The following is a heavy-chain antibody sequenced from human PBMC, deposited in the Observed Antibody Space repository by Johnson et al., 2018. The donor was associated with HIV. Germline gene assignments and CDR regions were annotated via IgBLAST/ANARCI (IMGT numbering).Heavy chain of an antibody. D-gene: IGHD3-16*01. CDR1: GFTFDDYA. J-gene: IGHJ3*02. CDR2: INWNGGST. CDR3: ARGSWGSHTGDAFDI. Sequence: VQLVESGGGLVQPGRSLRLSCAASGFTFDDYAMHWVRQAPGKGLEWVSGINWNGGSTGYADSVKGRFIISRDNSKNSLYLQMNSLRAEDTAVYYCARGSWGSHTGDAFDIWGQGTMVTVSS. V-gene: IGHV3-9*01.